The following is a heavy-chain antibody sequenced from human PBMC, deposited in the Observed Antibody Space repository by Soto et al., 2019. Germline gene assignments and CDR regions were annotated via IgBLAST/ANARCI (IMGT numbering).Heavy chain of an antibody. CDR1: GYTFTSYA. CDR2: INAGNGNT. CDR3: ARDHGAIVVVTATHSGPHYFDY. Sequence: ASVKVSCKASGYTFTSYAMHWVRQAPGQRLEWMGWINAGNGNTKYSQKFQGRVTITRDTSASTAYMELSSLRSEDTAVYYCARDHGAIVVVTATHSGPHYFDYWGQGTRVTVSS. J-gene: IGHJ4*02. D-gene: IGHD2-21*02. V-gene: IGHV1-3*01.